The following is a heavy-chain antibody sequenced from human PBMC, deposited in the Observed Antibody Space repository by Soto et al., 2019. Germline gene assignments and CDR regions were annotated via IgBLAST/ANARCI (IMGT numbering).Heavy chain of an antibody. CDR2: ISSDGSYE. J-gene: IGHJ4*02. D-gene: IGHD2-21*02. V-gene: IGHV3-30*18. Sequence: QVQLVESGGGVVQPGRSLRLSCAASGFTFSNYGMHWVRQAPGKGLEWVAVISSDGSYEYYGDSVKGRFTVSRDNSKNQLYVQMYSLRAEDTAVYYCVKAKVLGDCDFKVEYWGQGNLVTVSS. CDR3: VKAKVLGDCDFKVEY. CDR1: GFTFSNYG.